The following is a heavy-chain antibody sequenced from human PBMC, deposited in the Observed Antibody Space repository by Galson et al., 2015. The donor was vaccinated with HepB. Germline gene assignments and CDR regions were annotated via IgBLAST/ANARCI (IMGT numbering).Heavy chain of an antibody. D-gene: IGHD2-2*01. CDR1: GFTFTSYG. Sequence: SLRLSCAASGFTFTSYGIHWVRQAPGKGLEWLTIISYDGNNKNYVDSVKGRFTISRDDYKNTLYLQMNSLRVEDTAVYYCARDAMSSRFAVTMGVDYYYYMDVWGKGTTVTVSS. CDR2: ISYDGNNK. J-gene: IGHJ6*03. V-gene: IGHV3-30*03. CDR3: ARDAMSSRFAVTMGVDYYYYMDV.